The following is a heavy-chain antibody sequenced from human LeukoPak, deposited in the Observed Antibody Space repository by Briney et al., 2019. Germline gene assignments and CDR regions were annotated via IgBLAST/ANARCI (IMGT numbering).Heavy chain of an antibody. CDR2: IPYHGVSR. V-gene: IGHV3-30*02. CDR3: AKDRHGEHTSDY. Sequence: GGALRLTRAASVLIFRSYGMHWVRQPPVRGLEGVAFIPYHGVSRYYTEYVKGRLTNSRDNSKSTLYMQMNSLRIEDEAVYYCAKDRHGEHTSDYWREGTLVIVSS. D-gene: IGHD4-17*01. J-gene: IGHJ4*02. CDR1: VLIFRSYG.